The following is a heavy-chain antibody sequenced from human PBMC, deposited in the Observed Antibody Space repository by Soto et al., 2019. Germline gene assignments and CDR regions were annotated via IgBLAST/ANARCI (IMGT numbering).Heavy chain of an antibody. J-gene: IGHJ3*01. CDR1: GISLSISGVG. CDR2: IYWNDDK. V-gene: IGHV2-5*01. D-gene: IGHD6-6*01. CDR3: ARGLATLPVFAFDV. Sequence: QITVKWSGPTLVKPTQTLTLTCSLSGISLSISGVGLGWIRQTPGKALEWLALIYWNDDKHYSPSLKSRLTITKDTSKNQAVLTMTNMDPVDTATYYCARGLATLPVFAFDVWGQGTVVTVSS.